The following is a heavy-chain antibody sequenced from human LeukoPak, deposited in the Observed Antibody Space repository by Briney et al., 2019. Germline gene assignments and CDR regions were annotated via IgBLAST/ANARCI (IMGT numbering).Heavy chain of an antibody. V-gene: IGHV4-34*01. J-gene: IGHJ6*02. CDR3: ARARYSNYGGYYYGMDV. CDR2: INHSGST. D-gene: IGHD4-11*01. CDR1: GGSFSGYY. Sequence: PSETLSLTCAVYGGSFSGYYWSWIRQPPGKGLEWIGEINHSGSTNYNPSLKSRVTISADTSKNQFSLKLSSVTAADTAMYYCARARYSNYGGYYYGMDVWGQGTTVSVSS.